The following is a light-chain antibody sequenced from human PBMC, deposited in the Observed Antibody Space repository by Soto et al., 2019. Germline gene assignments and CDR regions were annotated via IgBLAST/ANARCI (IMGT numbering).Light chain of an antibody. V-gene: IGKV1-27*01. CDR1: QGISNY. Sequence: DLQMTQSPSSLSASVGDRVTLTCRASQGISNYLAWYQQKPGKLPTLLIYDASTLQSGVPSRFSGGGSGTDFTLTISSLQPADVATYYCQKYNTAPWTFGQGTKVEIK. J-gene: IGKJ1*01. CDR3: QKYNTAPWT. CDR2: DAS.